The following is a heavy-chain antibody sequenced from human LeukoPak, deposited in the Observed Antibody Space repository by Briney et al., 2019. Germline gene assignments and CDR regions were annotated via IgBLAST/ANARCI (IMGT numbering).Heavy chain of an antibody. CDR2: INPNSGGT. V-gene: IGHV1-2*02. D-gene: IGHD1-1*01. Sequence: ASVKVSCKASGYTFTGYYMHWVRQAPGQGLEWMAWINPNSGGTNYAQKFQGRVTVTRDTSISTAYMELSSLRSDDTAVYYCARELWVLAGTRGGAFDIWGQGTMVAVSS. J-gene: IGHJ3*02. CDR3: ARELWVLAGTRGGAFDI. CDR1: GYTFTGYY.